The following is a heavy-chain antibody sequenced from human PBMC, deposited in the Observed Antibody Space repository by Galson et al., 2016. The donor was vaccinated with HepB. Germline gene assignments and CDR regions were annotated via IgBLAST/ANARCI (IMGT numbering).Heavy chain of an antibody. V-gene: IGHV3-53*01. CDR2: IYSGGDT. J-gene: IGHJ4*02. Sequence: SLRLSCAGSGFNVSRNYLTWVRQAPGKGLEWVSLIYSGGDTYHADSVKGRFTLFRDNSKNTLFLQMNSLRAEDTAMYYCANQNYNSGADYWGQGTLVTVSS. D-gene: IGHD3-10*01. CDR3: ANQNYNSGADY. CDR1: GFNVSRNY.